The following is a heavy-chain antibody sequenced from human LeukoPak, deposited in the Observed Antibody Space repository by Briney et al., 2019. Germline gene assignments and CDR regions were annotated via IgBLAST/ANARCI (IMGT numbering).Heavy chain of an antibody. CDR1: GFTFSSYS. Sequence: SGGSLRLSCAASGFTFSSYSMNWVRQAPGKGLEWVSSISSSSSYIYYADSVKGRFTISRDNAKNSLYLQMNSLRAEDTAAYYCARDGGLQWLPTEGFDYWGQGTLVTVSS. CDR3: ARDGGLQWLPTEGFDY. D-gene: IGHD6-19*01. J-gene: IGHJ4*02. V-gene: IGHV3-21*01. CDR2: ISSSSSYI.